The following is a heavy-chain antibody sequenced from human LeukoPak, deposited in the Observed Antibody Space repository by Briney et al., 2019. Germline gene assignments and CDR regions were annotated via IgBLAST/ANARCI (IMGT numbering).Heavy chain of an antibody. CDR3: ARVGHYSYYMDV. CDR2: IKQDGSEK. Sequence: GGSLRLSCAASGFTFSSYWMSWVRQAPGKGLEWVANIKQDGSEKYYVDSVEGRFTISRDNAKNSLYLQINSLRAEDTAVYYCARVGHYSYYMDVWGQGTTVTVSS. J-gene: IGHJ6*03. CDR1: GFTFSSYW. V-gene: IGHV3-7*01.